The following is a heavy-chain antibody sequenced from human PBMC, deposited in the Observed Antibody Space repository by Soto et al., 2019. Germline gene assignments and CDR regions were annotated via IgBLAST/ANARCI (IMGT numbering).Heavy chain of an antibody. Sequence: GWSLRLSCAASGFTFSSYAMSWVRQAPGKGLEWVSAISGSGGSTYYADSVKGRFTISRDNSKNTLYLQMNSLRAEDTAVYYCAKAFYYYDSSGEYGMDVWGQGTTVTVSS. J-gene: IGHJ6*02. CDR1: GFTFSSYA. V-gene: IGHV3-23*01. CDR3: AKAFYYYDSSGEYGMDV. D-gene: IGHD3-22*01. CDR2: ISGSGGST.